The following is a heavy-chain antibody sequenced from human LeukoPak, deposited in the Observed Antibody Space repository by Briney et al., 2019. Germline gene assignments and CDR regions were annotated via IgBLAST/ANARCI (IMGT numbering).Heavy chain of an antibody. CDR1: GFTVSSSG. D-gene: IGHD1-26*01. J-gene: IGHJ3*02. CDR3: AKGPSRSGSESI. Sequence: GGSLILSCAASGFTVSSSGMHWVRQAPGKGLEWVAFIRYDGSNKYYADSVKGRFTISRDNSKNTLYLQMNSLRAEDTAVYYCAKGPSRSGSESIWGQGTMVTVSS. CDR2: IRYDGSNK. V-gene: IGHV3-30*02.